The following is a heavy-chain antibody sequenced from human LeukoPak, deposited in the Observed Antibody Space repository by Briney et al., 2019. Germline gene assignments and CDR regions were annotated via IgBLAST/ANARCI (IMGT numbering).Heavy chain of an antibody. J-gene: IGHJ3*02. CDR1: GFTFSSYA. CDR3: AKDRIRYSSTSGAFDI. Sequence: QPGGSLRLSCAASGFTFSSYAMSWVRQAPGKGLEWVSAISGSSGSTYYADSVKGRFTISRDNSKNTVYLQMNSLRAEDTAVYHCAKDRIRYSSTSGAFDIWGQGTMVTVSS. V-gene: IGHV3-23*01. D-gene: IGHD6-13*01. CDR2: ISGSSGST.